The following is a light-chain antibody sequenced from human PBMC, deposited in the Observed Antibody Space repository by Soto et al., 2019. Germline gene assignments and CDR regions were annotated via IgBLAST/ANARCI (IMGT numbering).Light chain of an antibody. Sequence: QSLLAQPPPLSSAPRQKVTLSFSGDSSQIGNNYVSWYQQLPGTAPKLLIYDNNKRPSGIPDRFSGSKSGTSATLGITGLQTGDEADYYCGTWDSSLSALYVFGTGTKVTVL. J-gene: IGLJ1*01. CDR3: GTWDSSLSALYV. CDR1: SSQIGNNY. CDR2: DNN. V-gene: IGLV1-51*01.